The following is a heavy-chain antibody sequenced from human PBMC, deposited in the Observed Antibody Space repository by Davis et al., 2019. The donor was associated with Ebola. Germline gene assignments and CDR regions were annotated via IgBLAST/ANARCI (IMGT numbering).Heavy chain of an antibody. CDR1: GFTFSSYA. V-gene: IGHV3-30*18. CDR3: AKEQELLWIIDY. Sequence: PGGSLRLSCVASGFTFSSYAMHWVRQAPGMGLEWVAFISYDGNKKYYADSVKGRITISRDNSKKTLYLQINSLRTEDTAVYYCAKEQELLWIIDYWGQGTLVTVSS. D-gene: IGHD3-10*01. J-gene: IGHJ4*02. CDR2: ISYDGNKK.